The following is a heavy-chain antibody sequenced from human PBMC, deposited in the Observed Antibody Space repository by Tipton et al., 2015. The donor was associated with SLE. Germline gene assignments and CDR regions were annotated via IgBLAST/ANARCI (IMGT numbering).Heavy chain of an antibody. CDR1: GFTFSSYA. D-gene: IGHD3-22*01. CDR3: ARHRGDSSGRHAFDI. Sequence: SLRLSCAASGFTFSSYAMSWVRQAPGKGLEWVSAISGSGGSTYYADSVKGRFTISRDNSKNTLYLQMNSLRAEDTAVYYCARHRGDSSGRHAFDIWGQGTMVTVSS. CDR2: ISGSGGST. V-gene: IGHV3-23*01. J-gene: IGHJ3*02.